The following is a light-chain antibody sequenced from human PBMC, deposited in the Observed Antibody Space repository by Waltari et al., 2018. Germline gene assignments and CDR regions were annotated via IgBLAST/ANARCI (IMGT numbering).Light chain of an antibody. Sequence: QSALTQPASVSGSPGQSITISCSGTDSDVGAYDFVSWYQQHPGKAPHLIIYAVSKRPPGVPNRVSGSKSGNTSALAISGLRAEDEADYYCSSYTTSIAPVVFGTGTRVTVL. CDR2: AVS. CDR3: SSYTTSIAPVV. J-gene: IGLJ1*01. CDR1: DSDVGAYDF. V-gene: IGLV2-14*01.